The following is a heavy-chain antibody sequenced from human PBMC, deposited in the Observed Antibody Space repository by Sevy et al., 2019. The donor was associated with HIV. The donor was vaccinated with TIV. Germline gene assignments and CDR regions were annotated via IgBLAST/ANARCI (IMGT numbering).Heavy chain of an antibody. CDR3: ARDGSSSWYGDYFDY. CDR1: GGSISSYY. J-gene: IGHJ4*02. V-gene: IGHV4-4*07. CDR2: IYTSGST. D-gene: IGHD6-13*01. Sequence: SETLSLTCTVSGGSISSYYWSWIRQPAGKGLEWIGRIYTSGSTNYNPSLKSRVTMSVDTSKNQFSLKLSSVTAADTAVYYCARDGSSSWYGDYFDYWGQRTLVTVSS.